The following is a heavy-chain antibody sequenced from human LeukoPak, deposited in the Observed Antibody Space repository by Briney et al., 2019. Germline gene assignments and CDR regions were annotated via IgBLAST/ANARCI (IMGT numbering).Heavy chain of an antibody. V-gene: IGHV4-31*11. CDR3: ARDHAQLATTNSAGYYYGMDV. D-gene: IGHD1/OR15-1a*01. J-gene: IGHJ6*02. CDR2: IYYSGST. Sequence: PSETLCLTCVVSGGSICVGGYYWSWVSQHRGEGLECLGYIYYSGSTYYIPSLKSPVTISVDTSKPQFSLKLSSVTAADTAVYYCARDHAQLATTNSAGYYYGMDVWGQGTTVTVPS. CDR1: GGSICVGGYY.